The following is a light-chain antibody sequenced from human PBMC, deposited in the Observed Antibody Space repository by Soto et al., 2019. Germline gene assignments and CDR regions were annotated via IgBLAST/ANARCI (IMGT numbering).Light chain of an antibody. CDR2: GAS. Sequence: EIVLTQSPGTLSLSPGERATLSCRASQSVSSTYVAWYQQKPGQSPRLLIYGASSRATGISDRFSGSGSGTDLTLTINRLEPEDFAIYYCQQYRTSPITFGQGTRLDIK. CDR1: QSVSSTY. V-gene: IGKV3-20*01. J-gene: IGKJ5*01. CDR3: QQYRTSPIT.